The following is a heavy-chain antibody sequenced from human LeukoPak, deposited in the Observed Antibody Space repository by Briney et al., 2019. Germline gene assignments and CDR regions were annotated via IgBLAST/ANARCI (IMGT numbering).Heavy chain of an antibody. D-gene: IGHD3-10*01. J-gene: IGHJ4*02. CDR3: ARDLHRGLLWFGEMDY. Sequence: PGGSLRLSCAASGFTFSSYAMSWVRQAPGKGLEWVAVISYDGSNKYYADSVKGRFTISRDNSKNTLYLQMNSLRAEDTAVYYCARDLHRGLLWFGEMDYWGQGTLVTVSS. V-gene: IGHV3-30-3*01. CDR2: ISYDGSNK. CDR1: GFTFSSYA.